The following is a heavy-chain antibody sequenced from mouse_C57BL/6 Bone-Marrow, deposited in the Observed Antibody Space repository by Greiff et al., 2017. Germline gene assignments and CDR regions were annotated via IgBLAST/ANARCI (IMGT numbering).Heavy chain of an antibody. CDR3: AKDYYYGRGGY. CDR2: IYPRSGNT. J-gene: IGHJ2*01. V-gene: IGHV1-81*01. CDR1: GYTFTSYG. Sequence: LQESGAELARPGASVKLSCKASGYTFTSYGISWVKQRTGQGLEWIGEIYPRSGNTYYNEKFKGKATLTADKSSSTAYMELRSLTSEDSAVYFCAKDYYYGRGGYWGQGTTLTVSS. D-gene: IGHD1-1*01.